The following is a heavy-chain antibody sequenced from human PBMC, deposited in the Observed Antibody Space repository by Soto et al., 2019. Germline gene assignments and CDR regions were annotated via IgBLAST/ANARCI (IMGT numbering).Heavy chain of an antibody. CDR2: IFHTGTT. V-gene: IGHV4-31*03. J-gene: IGHJ3*02. CDR1: GGSFTSSAYY. D-gene: IGHD2-21*01. Sequence: QVHLQESGPGLVKPSQTLSLTCTVSGGSFTSSAYYWSWIRQLPGKGLEWIGDIFHTGTTNYNPSLKSRVTISIERSDNQLSLELRSVTAADTAVYHCARLLRTTFVTFDIWGQGTMVAVSS. CDR3: ARLLRTTFVTFDI.